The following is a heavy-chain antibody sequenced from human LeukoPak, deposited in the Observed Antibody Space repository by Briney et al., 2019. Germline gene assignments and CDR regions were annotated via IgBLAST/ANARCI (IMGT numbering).Heavy chain of an antibody. CDR2: IRYDGSNK. CDR1: GFTFSSYG. Sequence: GGSLRLSCAASGFTFSSYGMHWVRQAPGKGLEWVAFIRYDGSNKYYADSVKGRFTISRDNSKNTLYLQMNSLRAEDTAVYYCAKDPHPGIAVAGTLDYWGQGTLVTVSS. V-gene: IGHV3-30*02. D-gene: IGHD6-19*01. J-gene: IGHJ4*02. CDR3: AKDPHPGIAVAGTLDY.